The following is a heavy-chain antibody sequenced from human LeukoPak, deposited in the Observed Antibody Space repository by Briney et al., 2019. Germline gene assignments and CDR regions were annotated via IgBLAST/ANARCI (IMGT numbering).Heavy chain of an antibody. CDR1: GFTFSSYA. CDR3: AKDANRVARGIITMVRGVTLDP. Sequence: GGSLRLSCAASGFTFSSYAMSWVRQAPGKGLEWVSAISGSGGSTYYADSVKGRFTISRDNSKNTLYLQMNSLRAEDTAVYYCAKDANRVARGIITMVRGVTLDPWGQGTLVTVSS. J-gene: IGHJ5*02. CDR2: ISGSGGST. V-gene: IGHV3-23*01. D-gene: IGHD3-10*01.